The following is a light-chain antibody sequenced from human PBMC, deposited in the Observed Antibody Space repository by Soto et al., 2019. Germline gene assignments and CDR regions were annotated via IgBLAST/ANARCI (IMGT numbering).Light chain of an antibody. V-gene: IGKV3-20*01. CDR2: GAS. CDR1: ESISRDY. Sequence: EIVLTQSPGTLSLSPGQRATLSCRASESISRDYLAWYQQRLGQAPRLLIYGASSGATGIPDRFSGSGSGTDFTLTISRLEPEDFATYYCQQSYSTLWTFGQGTKVEIK. J-gene: IGKJ1*01. CDR3: QQSYSTLWT.